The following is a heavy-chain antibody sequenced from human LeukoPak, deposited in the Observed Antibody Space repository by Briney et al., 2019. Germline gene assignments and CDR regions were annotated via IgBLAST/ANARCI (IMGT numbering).Heavy chain of an antibody. V-gene: IGHV3-11*05. CDR1: GFTFSDSY. Sequence: GGSPRLSCAASGFTFSDSYMSWIRQAAGKGLEWISYISSTSSHTNYADSVKGRFTISRDNAKRSLYLQMNSLRAEDTAVYYCARGSARWFDPWGQGTLVTVSS. CDR2: ISSTSSHT. J-gene: IGHJ5*02. CDR3: ARGSARWFDP.